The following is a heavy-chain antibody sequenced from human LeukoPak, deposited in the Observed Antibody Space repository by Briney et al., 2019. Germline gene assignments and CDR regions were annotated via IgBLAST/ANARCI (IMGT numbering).Heavy chain of an antibody. Sequence: ASVKVSCKASVGTFSSYAISWVRQAPGQGLEWMGGIIPIFGTANYAQKFQGRVTITTDESTSTAYMELSSLRSEDTAVYYCALSPYDFWSGYYYYYYMDVWGKGTTVTVSS. D-gene: IGHD3-3*01. V-gene: IGHV1-69*05. CDR3: ALSPYDFWSGYYYYYYMDV. J-gene: IGHJ6*03. CDR2: IIPIFGTA. CDR1: VGTFSSYA.